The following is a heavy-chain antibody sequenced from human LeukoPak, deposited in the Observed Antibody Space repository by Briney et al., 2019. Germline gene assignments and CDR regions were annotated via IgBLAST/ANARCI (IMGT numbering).Heavy chain of an antibody. D-gene: IGHD2/OR15-2a*01. V-gene: IGHV3-33*01. CDR2: IWCDGSSQ. CDR1: GFSFSAYG. Sequence: GGSLRLSCTASGFSFSAYGMHWVRQAPGKGLEWVAVIWCDGSSQYYADSVKGRFTISRDNSKNTLFLQMNSLRAEDTAVYYCARDPTQYTTAWYSDYWGQGTLVTVSS. CDR3: ARDPTQYTTAWYSDY. J-gene: IGHJ4*02.